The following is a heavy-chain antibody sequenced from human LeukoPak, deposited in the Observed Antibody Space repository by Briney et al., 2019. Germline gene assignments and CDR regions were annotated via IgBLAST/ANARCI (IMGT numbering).Heavy chain of an antibody. D-gene: IGHD1-26*01. CDR2: IRQDGSEK. V-gene: IGHV3-7*03. CDR1: EFIFSNYW. Sequence: GGSLRLSCAASEFIFSNYWMSWVRQAPGKGLEWVANIRQDGSEKYFVDSVKGRFTISRDNAKNSLYLQMNSLRAEDTAVYYCARGTVGGSYFDYWGQGTLVTVSS. CDR3: ARGTVGGSYFDY. J-gene: IGHJ4*02.